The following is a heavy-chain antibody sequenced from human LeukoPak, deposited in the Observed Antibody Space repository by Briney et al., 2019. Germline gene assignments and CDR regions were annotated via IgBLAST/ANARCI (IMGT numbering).Heavy chain of an antibody. CDR1: GGSFSGYY. J-gene: IGHJ4*02. CDR3: ARGRAAAGTGGTTMVDY. Sequence: SETLSLTCAVYGGSFSGYYWSWIRQPPGKGLEWIGEINHSGSTNYNPSLKSRVTISVDTSKNQFSLKLSSVTAADTAVYYCARGRAAAGTGGTTMVDYWGQGTLVTVSS. V-gene: IGHV4-34*01. CDR2: INHSGST. D-gene: IGHD6-13*01.